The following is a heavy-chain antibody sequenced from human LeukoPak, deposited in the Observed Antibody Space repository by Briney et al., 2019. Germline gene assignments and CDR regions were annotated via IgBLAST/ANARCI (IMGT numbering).Heavy chain of an antibody. V-gene: IGHV1-69*05. Sequence: ASVKVSCKASGGTFSSYAISWVRQAPGQGLEWMGRIIPIFGTANYAQKFQGRVTITTDESTSTAYMELSSLRSEDTAVYYCARGVGLTIFGDAFGIWGQGTMVTVSS. CDR2: IIPIFGTA. D-gene: IGHD3-9*01. CDR1: GGTFSSYA. CDR3: ARGVGLTIFGDAFGI. J-gene: IGHJ3*02.